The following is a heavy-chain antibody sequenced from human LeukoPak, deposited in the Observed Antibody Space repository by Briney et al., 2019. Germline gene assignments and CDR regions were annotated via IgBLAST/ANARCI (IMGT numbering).Heavy chain of an antibody. CDR2: IYPGDSHT. CDR1: GYSFANYW. CDR3: ARGPYAYTSSATLGSYNWFDP. Sequence: GESLMISCKGSGYSFANYWIGWVRQMPGKGLEWMGIIYPGDSHTRYSPSFQDQVTISVDKSISTAYLQWSSLKASDTAMYYCARGPYAYTSSATLGSYNWFDPWGQGSLVTVSS. J-gene: IGHJ5*02. V-gene: IGHV5-51*01. D-gene: IGHD2-2*02.